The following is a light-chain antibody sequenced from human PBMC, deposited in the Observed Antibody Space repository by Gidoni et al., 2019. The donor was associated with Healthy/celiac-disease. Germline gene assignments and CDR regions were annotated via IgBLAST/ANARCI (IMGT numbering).Light chain of an antibody. CDR2: EAS. CDR1: QDISNY. CDR3: QQYDNRPRA. J-gene: IGKJ5*01. Sequence: DIQMTKSPSSLSAYVGDRVTITCQASQDISNYLNWYQQKPGNAHKLLIYEASNLETVLPSRFSGSGSRTDITFTISSLEPEVIATYYWQQYDNRPRAFGQGTRLEIK. V-gene: IGKV1-33*01.